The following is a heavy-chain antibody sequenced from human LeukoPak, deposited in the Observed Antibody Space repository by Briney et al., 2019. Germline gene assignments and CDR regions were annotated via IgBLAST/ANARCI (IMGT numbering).Heavy chain of an antibody. D-gene: IGHD4/OR15-4a*01. CDR2: ISGSGGST. J-gene: IGHJ4*02. CDR1: GFTVDSNY. Sequence: GGSLRLSCAASGFTVDSNYLSWVRQAPGKGLEWVSAISGSGGSTYYADSVKGRFTISRDNSKNTLYLQMNNLRAEDTAVYYCGSEPDYVDGEDWGQGTLVTVSS. V-gene: IGHV3-53*01. CDR3: GSEPDYVDGED.